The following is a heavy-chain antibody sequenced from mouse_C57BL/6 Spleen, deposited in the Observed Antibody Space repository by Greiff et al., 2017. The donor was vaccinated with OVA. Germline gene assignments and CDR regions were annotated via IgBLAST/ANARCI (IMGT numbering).Heavy chain of an antibody. V-gene: IGHV1-9*01. CDR3: ARTFVFTTVVATPLSY. CDR1: GYTFTGYW. D-gene: IGHD1-1*01. CDR2: ILPGSGST. Sequence: QVQLKQSGAELMKPGASVKLSCKATGYTFTGYWIEWVKQRPGHGLEWIGEILPGSGSTNYNEKFKGKATFTADTSSNTAYMQLSSLTTEDSAIYYCARTFVFTTVVATPLSYWGQGTLVTVSA. J-gene: IGHJ3*01.